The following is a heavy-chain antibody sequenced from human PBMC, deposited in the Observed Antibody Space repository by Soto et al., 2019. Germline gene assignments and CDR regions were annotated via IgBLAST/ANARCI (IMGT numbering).Heavy chain of an antibody. D-gene: IGHD2-2*01. CDR1: GHTFSSHS. J-gene: IGHJ6*02. Sequence: QVQLVQSGAEVKKPGSSVKVSCKSSGHTFSSHSINWVRQAPGQGLEWMGGIIPIFGPANFAKKFQGQVTITADESTTTAYMELNSLRSEDTAVYYCATGSFTSTGGRIGYHYNAMDVWGQGTTVTVSS. V-gene: IGHV1-69*01. CDR2: IIPIFGPA. CDR3: ATGSFTSTGGRIGYHYNAMDV.